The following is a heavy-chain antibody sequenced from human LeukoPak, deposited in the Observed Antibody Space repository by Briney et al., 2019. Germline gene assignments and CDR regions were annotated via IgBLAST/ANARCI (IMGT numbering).Heavy chain of an antibody. CDR3: ARHIGYSNHFDY. Sequence: SQTLSLTCAVSGGSISSGGYSWSWIRQPPGKGLEWIGYIYHSGSTYYNPSLKSRVTISVDRSISTAYLQWSSLKASDTAMYYCARHIGYSNHFDYWGQGTLVTVSS. CDR1: GGSISSGGYS. CDR2: IYHSGST. D-gene: IGHD4-4*01. J-gene: IGHJ4*02. V-gene: IGHV4-30-2*01.